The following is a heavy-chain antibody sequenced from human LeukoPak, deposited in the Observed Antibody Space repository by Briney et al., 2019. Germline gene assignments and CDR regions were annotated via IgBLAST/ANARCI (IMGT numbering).Heavy chain of an antibody. CDR3: ARGTPVDGNEYFQH. V-gene: IGHV4-39*07. CDR2: LYSGRST. J-gene: IGHJ1*01. Sequence: SETLSLTCSVSGGSLSGSRFHWGWVRQSPGKGLEWLGSLYSGRSTYQNPSLSSRVTISGDTSKNQFSLKLTSVTAADTAVYYCARGTPVDGNEYFQHWGQGSLVIVSS. D-gene: IGHD6-19*01. CDR1: GGSLSGSRFH.